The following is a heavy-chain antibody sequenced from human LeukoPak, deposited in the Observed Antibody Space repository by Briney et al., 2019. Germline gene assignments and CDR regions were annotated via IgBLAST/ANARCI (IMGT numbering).Heavy chain of an antibody. D-gene: IGHD3-10*01. V-gene: IGHV3-33*01. CDR3: ARSMVRGVIITY. Sequence: PGGSLRLSCAASGFTFSSSGMHWVRQAPGKGLEWVAVIWYDGSNKYYADSVKGRFTISRDNSKNTLYLQMNSLRAEDTAVYYCARSMVRGVIITYWGQGTLVTVSS. J-gene: IGHJ4*02. CDR2: IWYDGSNK. CDR1: GFTFSSSG.